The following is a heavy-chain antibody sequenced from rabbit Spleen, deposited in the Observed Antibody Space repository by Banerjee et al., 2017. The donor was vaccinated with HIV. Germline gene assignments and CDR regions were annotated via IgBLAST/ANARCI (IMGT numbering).Heavy chain of an antibody. CDR1: GFSSSSSYY. CDR2: IYGGSSGST. Sequence: QSLEESGGGLVQPGGSLKLSCKASGFSSSSSYYMRWVRQAPGKGLEWIACIYGGSSGSTYYASWAKGRFTISKTSSTTVTLQMTSLTVADTATYFCARDPSYGVVGHNLWGQGTLVTVS. V-gene: IGHV1S40*01. D-gene: IGHD6-1*01. CDR3: ARDPSYGVVGHNL. J-gene: IGHJ4*01.